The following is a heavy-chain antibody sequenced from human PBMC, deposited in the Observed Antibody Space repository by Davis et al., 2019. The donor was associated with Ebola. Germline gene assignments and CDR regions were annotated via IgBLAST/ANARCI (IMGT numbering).Heavy chain of an antibody. V-gene: IGHV3-30*03. Sequence: GESLKISCAASGFTFSSYGMHWVRQAPGKGLEWVAVISYDGSNKYYADSVKGRFTISRDNSKNTLYLQMNSLRAEDTAVYYCARVLPGIFGGRYYYYYMDVWGKGTTVTVSS. D-gene: IGHD3-3*01. J-gene: IGHJ6*03. CDR1: GFTFSSYG. CDR2: ISYDGSNK. CDR3: ARVLPGIFGGRYYYYYMDV.